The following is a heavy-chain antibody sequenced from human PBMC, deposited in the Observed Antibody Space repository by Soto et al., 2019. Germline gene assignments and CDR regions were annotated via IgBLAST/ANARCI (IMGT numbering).Heavy chain of an antibody. CDR1: GFTFSDYA. CDR2: VSHDGRNT. D-gene: IGHD6-19*01. J-gene: IGHJ4*02. V-gene: IGHV3-30*03. Sequence: VQLVESGGGVVQPARSLRLSCAASGFTFSDYAMHWVRQAPGKGLKWVAVVSHDGRNTHYADSVKGRFTISRDMSMNTVSREMTSLRAEDTAVYYCARGGRKWLVTSDFNYWGQGDLVTVSS. CDR3: ARGGRKWLVTSDFNY.